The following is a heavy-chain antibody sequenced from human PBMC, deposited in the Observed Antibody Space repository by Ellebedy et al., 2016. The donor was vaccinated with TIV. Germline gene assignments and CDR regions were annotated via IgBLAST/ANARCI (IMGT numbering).Heavy chain of an antibody. CDR2: IWYDGSYK. Sequence: GGSLRLSXAASGFTFSSYGMHWVRQAPGKGLEWVAVIWYDGSYKYYGDSVKGRFTISRDNSKNTLYLQMNSLRVDDTAVCYCARGYQFRNWLDPWGQGTLVTVSS. CDR3: ARGYQFRNWLDP. CDR1: GFTFSSYG. J-gene: IGHJ5*02. D-gene: IGHD2-2*01. V-gene: IGHV3-33*01.